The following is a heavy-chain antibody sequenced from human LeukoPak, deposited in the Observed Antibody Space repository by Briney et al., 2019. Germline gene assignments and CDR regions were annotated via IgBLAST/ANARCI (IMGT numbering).Heavy chain of an antibody. CDR1: GGSISSSSYY. CDR3: ARGASSSSWDGLIFDY. D-gene: IGHD6-13*01. J-gene: IGHJ4*02. Sequence: SETLSLTCTVSGGSISSSSYYWGWIRQPPGKGLEWIGSIYYSGSTYYNPSLKSRVTISVDTSKNQFSLKLSPVTAADTAVYYCARGASSSSWDGLIFDYWGQGTLVTVSS. CDR2: IYYSGST. V-gene: IGHV4-39*07.